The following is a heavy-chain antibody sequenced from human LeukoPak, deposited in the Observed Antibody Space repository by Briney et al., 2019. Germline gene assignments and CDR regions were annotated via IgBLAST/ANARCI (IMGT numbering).Heavy chain of an antibody. J-gene: IGHJ4*02. CDR3: AREEVPMVRGVITNDY. CDR2: IIPILGIA. CDR1: GGTFSSYA. Sequence: ASVKVSCKASGGTFSSYAISWVRQAPGQGLEWMGRIIPILGIANYAQKFQGRVTITADKSTSTAYMELSSLRSEDTAVYYCAREEVPMVRGVITNDYWAREPWSPSPQ. V-gene: IGHV1-69*04. D-gene: IGHD3-10*01.